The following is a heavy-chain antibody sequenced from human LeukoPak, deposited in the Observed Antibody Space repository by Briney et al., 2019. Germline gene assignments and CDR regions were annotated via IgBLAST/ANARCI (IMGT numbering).Heavy chain of an antibody. Sequence: SETLSLTCTVSGGSISSSSYNWGWIRQPPGKGLEWIGSIYYSGSTYYNPSLKSRVTISVDTSKNQFSLKLSSVTAADTAVYYCARHIGGGIEDMDVWGKGTKVTVSS. CDR3: ARHIGGGIEDMDV. D-gene: IGHD3-16*02. CDR1: GGSISSSSYN. V-gene: IGHV4-39*01. CDR2: IYYSGST. J-gene: IGHJ6*03.